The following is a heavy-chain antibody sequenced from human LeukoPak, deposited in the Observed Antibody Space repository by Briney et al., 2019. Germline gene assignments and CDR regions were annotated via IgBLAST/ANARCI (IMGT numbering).Heavy chain of an antibody. CDR1: GGSISSYY. CDR3: ARAGIAAAGSPGVDFDP. V-gene: IGHV4-4*07. Sequence: SETLSLTCTVSGGSISSYYWSWIRQPAGKGLEWIGRIYTIGSTNYNPSLKSRVTMSVDTSKNQFSLKLSSVTAADTAVYYCARAGIAAAGSPGVDFDPWGQGTLVTVSS. J-gene: IGHJ5*02. D-gene: IGHD6-13*01. CDR2: IYTIGST.